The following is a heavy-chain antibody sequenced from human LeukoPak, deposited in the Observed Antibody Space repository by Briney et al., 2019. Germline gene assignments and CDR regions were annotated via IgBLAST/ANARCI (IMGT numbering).Heavy chain of an antibody. CDR3: ARDRAPDYCSSTSCQGDMDV. J-gene: IGHJ6*03. CDR2: ISRSSSYI. D-gene: IGHD2-2*01. Sequence: GGSLILSCAASGFTFSSYSMNLVRQAPGQGLEWVSSISRSSSYIYHADSVKGRFTISRDNAKNSLYLQMNSLRAEDTAVYYCARDRAPDYCSSTSCQGDMDVWGKGTTVTVSS. V-gene: IGHV3-21*01. CDR1: GFTFSSYS.